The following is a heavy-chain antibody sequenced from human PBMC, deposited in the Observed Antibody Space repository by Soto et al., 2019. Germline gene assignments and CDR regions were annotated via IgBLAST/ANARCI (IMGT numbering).Heavy chain of an antibody. CDR2: IYYSGST. CDR3: ARDNILGILYGGMDV. CDR1: GGSISSGDYY. J-gene: IGHJ6*02. D-gene: IGHD3-3*01. Sequence: QVQLQESGPGLVKPSQTLSLTCTVSGGSISSGDYYWSWIRQPPGKGLEWIGYIYYSGSTYYNPSPKSRVTISVGTSKNQFSLKLSSVTAADTAVYYCARDNILGILYGGMDVWGQGTTVTVSS. V-gene: IGHV4-30-4*01.